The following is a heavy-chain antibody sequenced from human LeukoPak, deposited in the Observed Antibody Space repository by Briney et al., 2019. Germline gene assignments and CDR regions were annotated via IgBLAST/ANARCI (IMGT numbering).Heavy chain of an antibody. CDR1: GLTFDDYG. J-gene: IGHJ4*02. CDR3: ARERGWEWEHRGHFDY. D-gene: IGHD1-26*01. Sequence: GGSLRLSCAAAGLTFDDYGMSCARHAPGKGLEWVSCINWEGGGTGYAASVKGRFTISNDNAKNSLYLQMNSLRGEATAVYYCARERGWEWEHRGHFDYWGQGTLVTVSS. V-gene: IGHV3-20*04. CDR2: INWEGGGT.